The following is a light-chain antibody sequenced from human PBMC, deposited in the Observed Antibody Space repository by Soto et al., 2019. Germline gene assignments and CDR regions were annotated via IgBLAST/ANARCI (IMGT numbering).Light chain of an antibody. Sequence: QSALTQPPSVSGAPGQRVTISCTGSSSNLGAHYDVHWYQQLPGTAPRLLIYGNNNRPSGVPDRFSGSKSDTSASLAITGLQAEDEADYYCQSYDSSLSAPYVFGTGTKVTVL. CDR2: GNN. V-gene: IGLV1-40*01. J-gene: IGLJ1*01. CDR3: QSYDSSLSAPYV. CDR1: SSNLGAHYD.